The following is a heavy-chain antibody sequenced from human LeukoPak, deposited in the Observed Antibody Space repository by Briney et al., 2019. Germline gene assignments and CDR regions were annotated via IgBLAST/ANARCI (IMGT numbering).Heavy chain of an antibody. Sequence: PSETLSLTCTVSGGSINSNNYYWGWIRQPPGKGLEWIGSIYYSGSTYYNPSLKTRVTISLDTSRNQFSLKLSSVTAADTAVYFCARAYYDILTGYFNLSGGDAFDIWGQGTLVTVSS. D-gene: IGHD3-9*01. CDR2: IYYSGST. CDR3: ARAYYDILTGYFNLSGGDAFDI. J-gene: IGHJ3*02. V-gene: IGHV4-39*07. CDR1: GGSINSNNYY.